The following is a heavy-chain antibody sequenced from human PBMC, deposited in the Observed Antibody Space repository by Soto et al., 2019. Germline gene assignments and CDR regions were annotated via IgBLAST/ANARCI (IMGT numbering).Heavy chain of an antibody. Sequence: PSETLSLTCTVSGGSISSGGYYWSWIRQHPGKGLEWIGYIYYSGSTYYNPSLKSRVTISVDTSKNQFSLKLSSVTAADTAVYYCARDHDSYGYYYGRDVWGKGTRVTVPS. CDR3: ARDHDSYGYYYGRDV. CDR1: GGSISSGGYY. CDR2: IYYSGST. D-gene: IGHD5-18*01. V-gene: IGHV4-31*03. J-gene: IGHJ6*04.